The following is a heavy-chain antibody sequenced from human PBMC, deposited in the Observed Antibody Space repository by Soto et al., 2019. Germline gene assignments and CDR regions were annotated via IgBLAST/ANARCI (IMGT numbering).Heavy chain of an antibody. J-gene: IGHJ6*02. CDR2: IIPIFGTA. D-gene: IGHD6-13*01. Sequence: SVKVSCKASGGTFSSYAISWVRQAPGQGLEWMGGIIPIFGTANYAQKFQGRVTITADESTSTAYMELSSLRSEDTAVYYCAREAAALSYYYYGMDVWGQGTTVTVSS. CDR1: GGTFSSYA. CDR3: AREAAALSYYYYGMDV. V-gene: IGHV1-69*13.